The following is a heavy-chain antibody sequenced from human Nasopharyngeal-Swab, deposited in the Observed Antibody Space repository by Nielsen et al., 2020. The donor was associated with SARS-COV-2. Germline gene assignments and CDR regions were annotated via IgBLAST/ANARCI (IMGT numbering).Heavy chain of an antibody. CDR3: ARHFPLSGIGVVITTPQIYFDY. D-gene: IGHD3-22*01. V-gene: IGHV4-38-2*01. J-gene: IGHJ4*02. CDR2: IYHSGST. Sequence: GSLRLSCAVSGYSISSGYYWGWIRQPPGKGLEWIGSIYHSGSTYYNPSLKSRVTISVDTSKNQFSLKLSSVTAVDTAVYYCARHFPLSGIGVVITTPQIYFDYWGQGTLVTVSS. CDR1: GYSISSGYY.